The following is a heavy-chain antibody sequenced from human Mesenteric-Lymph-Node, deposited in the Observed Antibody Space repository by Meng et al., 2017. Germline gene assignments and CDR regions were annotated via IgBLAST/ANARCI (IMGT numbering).Heavy chain of an antibody. CDR3: ARGGSSWYGWGYYYYGMDV. V-gene: IGHV4-34*01. J-gene: IGHJ6*02. Sequence: SETLSLTCAVYGGSFSGYYWSWIRQPPGKGLEWIGEINHSGSTNYNPSLKSRVTISVDTSKNQFSLKLSSVTAADTAVYYCARGGSSWYGWGYYYYGMDVWGQGTTVTVSS. CDR2: INHSGST. D-gene: IGHD6-13*01. CDR1: GGSFSGYY.